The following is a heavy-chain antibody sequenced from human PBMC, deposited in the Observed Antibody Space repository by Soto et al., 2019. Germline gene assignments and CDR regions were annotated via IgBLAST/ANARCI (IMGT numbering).Heavy chain of an antibody. CDR1: GYTFTSYG. CDR2: ISAYNGNT. D-gene: IGHD5-12*01. V-gene: IGHV1-18*04. Sequence: AAVKVSCKASGYTFTSYGISWVRQAPGQGLEWMGWISAYNGNTNYAQKLQGRVTMTTDTSTSTAYMELRSLRSDDTAVYYCARDEIVATITYYYYYGMDVWGQGTTVTVSS. J-gene: IGHJ6*02. CDR3: ARDEIVATITYYYYYGMDV.